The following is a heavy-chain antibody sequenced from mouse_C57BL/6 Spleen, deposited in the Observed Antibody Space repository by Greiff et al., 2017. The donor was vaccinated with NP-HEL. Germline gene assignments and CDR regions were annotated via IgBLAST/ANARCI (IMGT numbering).Heavy chain of an antibody. V-gene: IGHV1-81*01. CDR3: ARSNYARSLNYYAMDY. Sequence: QVQLQESGAELARPGASVTLSCKASGYTFTSYGISWVKQRTGQGLEWIGEIYPRSGNTYYNEKFKGKAPLTVDKSSSTAYMELRSLTSEDSAVYFCARSNYARSLNYYAMDYWGQGTSVTVSS. CDR2: IYPRSGNT. J-gene: IGHJ4*01. D-gene: IGHD1-1*01. CDR1: GYTFTSYG.